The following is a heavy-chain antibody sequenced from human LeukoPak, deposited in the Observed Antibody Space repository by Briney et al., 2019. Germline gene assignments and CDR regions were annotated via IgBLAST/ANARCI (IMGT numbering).Heavy chain of an antibody. CDR3: ARTYYYDSSGYSNVPFDY. CDR1: GGTFSSYA. Sequence: SVKVSCKASGGTFSSYAISWVRQAPGQGLEWMGGIIPIFGTANYAQKFQGRVTITADESTSTAYMELSSLRSEDTAVYYCARTYYYDSSGYSNVPFDYWGQGTLVTVSS. J-gene: IGHJ4*02. CDR2: IIPIFGTA. V-gene: IGHV1-69*13. D-gene: IGHD3-22*01.